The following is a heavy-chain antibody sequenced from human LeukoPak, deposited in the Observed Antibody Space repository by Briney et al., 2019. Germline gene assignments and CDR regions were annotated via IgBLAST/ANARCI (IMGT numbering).Heavy chain of an antibody. CDR2: IKQDGSEE. V-gene: IGHV3-7*04. Sequence: PGGSLRLSCAASGFTFSSYAMNWVRQAPGKGLEWVANIKQDGSEEYYVDSVKGRFTISRDNAKNSLYLQMNSLRAEDTAVYYCARGPYALDYWGQGTLVTVSS. J-gene: IGHJ4*02. D-gene: IGHD2-2*01. CDR1: GFTFSSYA. CDR3: ARGPYALDY.